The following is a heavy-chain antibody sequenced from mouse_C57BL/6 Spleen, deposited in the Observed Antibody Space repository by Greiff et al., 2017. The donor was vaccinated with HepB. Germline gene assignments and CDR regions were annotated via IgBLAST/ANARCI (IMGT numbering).Heavy chain of an antibody. Sequence: QVQLQQSGAELVKPGASVKISCKASGYAFSSYWMNWVKQRPGKGLEWIGQIYPGDGDTNYNGKFKGKATLTADKSSSTAYMQLSSLTSEDSAVYFCAYSNYEKGMDYWGQGTSVTVSS. D-gene: IGHD2-5*01. CDR2: IYPGDGDT. J-gene: IGHJ4*01. CDR3: AYSNYEKGMDY. CDR1: GYAFSSYW. V-gene: IGHV1-80*01.